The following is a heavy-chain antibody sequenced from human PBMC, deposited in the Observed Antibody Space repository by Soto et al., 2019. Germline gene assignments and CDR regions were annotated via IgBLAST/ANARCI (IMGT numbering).Heavy chain of an antibody. J-gene: IGHJ4*02. CDR3: ARCDGSATYCFFFAY. CDR2: IYSGGST. V-gene: IGHV3-66*01. CDR1: GFTVSSNH. Sequence: GGSLRLSCAASGFTVSSNHMSWVRQAPGKGLEWVSVIYSGGSTYYADSVKGRFTISRDNSRNTLYLQMNSLRAEDTAVYFCARCDGSATYCFFFAYWGQGTPVTVSS. D-gene: IGHD3-10*01.